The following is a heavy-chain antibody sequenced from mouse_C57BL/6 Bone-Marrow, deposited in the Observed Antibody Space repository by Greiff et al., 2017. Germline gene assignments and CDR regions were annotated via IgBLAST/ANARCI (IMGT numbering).Heavy chain of an antibody. J-gene: IGHJ3*01. CDR3: ARHAYYSNYEGLAY. Sequence: QVQLKESGPGLVAPSQSLSITCTVSGFSLTSYGVHWVRQPPGKGLEWLVVIWSDGSTTYNSALKSRLSISKDNSKSQVFLKMNSLQTDDTAMYYCARHAYYSNYEGLAYWGQGTLVTVSA. V-gene: IGHV2-6-1*01. CDR1: GFSLTSYG. D-gene: IGHD2-5*01. CDR2: IWSDGST.